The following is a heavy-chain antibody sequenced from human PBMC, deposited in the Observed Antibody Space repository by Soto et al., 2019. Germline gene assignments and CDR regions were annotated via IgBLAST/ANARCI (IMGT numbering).Heavy chain of an antibody. J-gene: IGHJ6*02. V-gene: IGHV5-10-1*01. CDR1: GYSFTSYW. D-gene: IGHD6-19*01. CDR3: ARHSIGGWSLGQGYYYYGMDV. CDR2: IDPSDSYT. Sequence: GESLKISCKGSGYSFTSYWISWVRQMPGKGLEWMGRIDPSDSYTNYSPSFQGNVTISADKSISTAYLQWSSLKASDTAMYYCARHSIGGWSLGQGYYYYGMDVWGQGTTVTVSS.